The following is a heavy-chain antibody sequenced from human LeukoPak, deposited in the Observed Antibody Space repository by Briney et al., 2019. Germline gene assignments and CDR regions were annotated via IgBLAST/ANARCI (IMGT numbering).Heavy chain of an antibody. J-gene: IGHJ4*02. Sequence: QSGGSLRLSCAASGLTVSSNYMSWVRQAPGKGLEWVSVIYSGGSTYYADSVKGRFTISRDNSKNTLYLQMNSLRAEDTAVYYCAKRGMTTIKEGFDYWGQGTLVTVSS. D-gene: IGHD5-24*01. V-gene: IGHV3-53*01. CDR1: GLTVSSNY. CDR3: AKRGMTTIKEGFDY. CDR2: IYSGGST.